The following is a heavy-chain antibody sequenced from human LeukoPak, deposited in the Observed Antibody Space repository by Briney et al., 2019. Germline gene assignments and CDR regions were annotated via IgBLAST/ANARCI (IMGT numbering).Heavy chain of an antibody. Sequence: GVSLTLPCVASGFTFSNYWMTWVRQAPGKGLQWVANIRQDGNERYFVDSVKGRFTISRDNPKNSLYLQMNSLRAEDTAVYYCARLVAGAGITYWGQGTLVTVSS. D-gene: IGHD6-19*01. CDR1: GFTFSNYW. CDR2: IRQDGNER. V-gene: IGHV3-7*05. J-gene: IGHJ4*02. CDR3: ARLVAGAGITY.